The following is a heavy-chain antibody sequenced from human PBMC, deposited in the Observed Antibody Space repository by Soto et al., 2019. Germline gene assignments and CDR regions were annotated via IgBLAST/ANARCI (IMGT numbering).Heavy chain of an antibody. CDR1: GFSLKNYA. D-gene: IGHD2-2*01. V-gene: IGHV3-23*01. J-gene: IGHJ4*02. Sequence: EVQLLASGGNLVQPGGSLRLSCAASGFSLKNYAMTWVRQAPGKGLEWVSGITGSGDKTYYADTVKGRFIISRDNSENTLYLQMNSLRAEDTALYYCARDCSSSSCSVWRYWGQGTQVTVSS. CDR3: ARDCSSSSCSVWRY. CDR2: ITGSGDKT.